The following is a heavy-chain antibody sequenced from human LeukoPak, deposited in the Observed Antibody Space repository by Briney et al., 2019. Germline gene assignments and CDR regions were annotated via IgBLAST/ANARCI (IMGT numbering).Heavy chain of an antibody. J-gene: IGHJ5*02. Sequence: PGGSLRLSCAASGFTFSSYGMHWVRQAPGKGLEWVAVISYDGSNKYYADSVKGRFTISRDNSKSTLYLQMNSLRAEDTAVYYCAKPGSCSSTSCNSADWFDPWGQGTLVTVSS. CDR2: ISYDGSNK. CDR3: AKPGSCSSTSCNSADWFDP. V-gene: IGHV3-30*18. CDR1: GFTFSSYG. D-gene: IGHD2-2*01.